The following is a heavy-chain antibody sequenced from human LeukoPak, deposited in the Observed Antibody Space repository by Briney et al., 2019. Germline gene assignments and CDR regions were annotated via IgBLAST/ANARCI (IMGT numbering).Heavy chain of an antibody. Sequence: GASVKVSCKASGYTFTSYYMHWVRQAPGHGLEWMGIINPSGGSTSYAQKFQGRVTMTRDTSTSTVYMELSSLRSEDTAVYYCAGTYCSGGSCHGPYYYYYGMDVWGQGTTVTVSS. CDR2: INPSGGST. J-gene: IGHJ6*02. CDR1: GYTFTSYY. V-gene: IGHV1-46*01. CDR3: AGTYCSGGSCHGPYYYYYGMDV. D-gene: IGHD2-15*01.